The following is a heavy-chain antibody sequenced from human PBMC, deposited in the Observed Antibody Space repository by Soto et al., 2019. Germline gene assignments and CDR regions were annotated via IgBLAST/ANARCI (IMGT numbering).Heavy chain of an antibody. CDR2: IKQDGSEK. CDR3: ARGRSDDYFDY. CDR1: GFTFSGYY. Sequence: GGSLRLSCTASGFTFSGYYMTWVRQSPGRGLEWVGNIKQDGSEKYYVDSLKGRFSISRDNAKKSLYLQMNSLRVEDTAVYYCARGRSDDYFDYWGQGTLVTVSS. J-gene: IGHJ4*02. D-gene: IGHD2-15*01. V-gene: IGHV3-7*01.